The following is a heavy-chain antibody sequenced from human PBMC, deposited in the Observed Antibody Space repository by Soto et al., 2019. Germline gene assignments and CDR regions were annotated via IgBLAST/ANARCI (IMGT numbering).Heavy chain of an antibody. CDR1: GGSISSGGYY. CDR3: ARAYGSGSYHITPQGFGNYMDV. V-gene: IGHV4-31*03. CDR2: IYYSGST. J-gene: IGHJ6*03. Sequence: PSETLSLTCTVSGGSISSGGYYWSWIRQHPGKGLEWIGYIYYSGSTYYNPSLKSRVTISVDTSKNQFSLKLSSVTAADTAVYYCARAYGSGSYHITPQGFGNYMDVWGKGTTVTVSS. D-gene: IGHD3-10*01.